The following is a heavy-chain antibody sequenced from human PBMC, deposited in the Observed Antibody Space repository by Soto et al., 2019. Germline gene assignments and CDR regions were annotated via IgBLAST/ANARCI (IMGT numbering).Heavy chain of an antibody. CDR1: GFRFSTYD. Sequence: GGSLRLSCADSGFRFSTYDMDWLRQAPGKGPEWIAHISTTSFTIYYADSVKGRFTISRDNARNSLYLEMNSLRDEDTAVYYCARDRCYDGTCYSASDSWGQGTLVTVS. CDR3: ARDRCYDGTCYSASDS. CDR2: ISTTSFTI. V-gene: IGHV3-48*02. D-gene: IGHD2-15*01. J-gene: IGHJ5*01.